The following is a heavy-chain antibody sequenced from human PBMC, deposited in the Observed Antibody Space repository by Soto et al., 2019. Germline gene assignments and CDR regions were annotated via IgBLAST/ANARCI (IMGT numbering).Heavy chain of an antibody. CDR1: GYSISSGYY. D-gene: IGHD3-3*01. V-gene: IGHV4-38-2*01. Sequence: SETLSLTCAVSGYSISSGYYWGWIRQPPGKGLEWIGSIYHSGSTYYNPSLKSRVTISVDTSKNQFSLKLSSVTAADTAVYYCARPITIFGVAYDAFDIWGQGTLVPLSS. CDR2: IYHSGST. CDR3: ARPITIFGVAYDAFDI. J-gene: IGHJ3*02.